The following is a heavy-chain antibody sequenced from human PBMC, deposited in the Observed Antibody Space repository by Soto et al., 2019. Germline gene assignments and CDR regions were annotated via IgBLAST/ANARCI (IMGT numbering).Heavy chain of an antibody. CDR3: AKDSWYFDL. CDR1: GFIFANFW. CDR2: IDTSGSST. Sequence: GFLKLSCEASGFIFANFWMHWVRQVPGKGLVWVSRIDTSGSSTSYADSVKGRFTISRDNAKNTVSLQMNSLRAEDTGVYYCAKDSWYFDLWSQGSLVTVPS. D-gene: IGHD6-13*01. J-gene: IGHJ4*02. V-gene: IGHV3-74*01.